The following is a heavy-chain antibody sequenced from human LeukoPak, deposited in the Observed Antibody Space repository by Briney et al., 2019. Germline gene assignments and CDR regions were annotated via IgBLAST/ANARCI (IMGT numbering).Heavy chain of an antibody. CDR2: FYVGGGT. Sequence: GGSLRLSCAASGFTFSGTYMDWVRHSPGKGREGVSDFYVGGGTVYADSVKGRFTISRDNSKNSLRTEDSAVYYCARDRAGTLSWVEFDLWGQGTLVTVSS. V-gene: IGHV3-53*05. CDR3: ARDRAGTLSWVEFDL. D-gene: IGHD3-10*01. CDR1: GFTFSGTY. J-gene: IGHJ5*02.